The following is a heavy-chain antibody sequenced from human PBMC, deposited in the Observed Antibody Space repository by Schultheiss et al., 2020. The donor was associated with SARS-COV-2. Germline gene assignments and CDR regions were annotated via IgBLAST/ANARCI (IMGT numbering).Heavy chain of an antibody. Sequence: LKISCAASGFTFSSYAMHWVRQAPGKGLEWVAVISYDGSNKYYADSVKGRFTISRDNSKNTLYLQMNSLRAEDTAVYYCARDPLDYYDSLGAFDIWGQGTMVTVSS. V-gene: IGHV3-30*04. CDR3: ARDPLDYYDSLGAFDI. CDR1: GFTFSSYA. CDR2: ISYDGSNK. J-gene: IGHJ3*02. D-gene: IGHD3-22*01.